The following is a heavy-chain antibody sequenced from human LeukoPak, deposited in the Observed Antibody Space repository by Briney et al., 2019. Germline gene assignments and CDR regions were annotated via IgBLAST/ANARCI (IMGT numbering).Heavy chain of an antibody. CDR3: ARDRSLGYYYDSSGYYPDY. CDR1: GFTFSSYA. CDR2: ISYDGSNK. D-gene: IGHD3-22*01. Sequence: RGSLRLSCAASGFTFSSYAMHWVRQAPGKGLEWVAIISYDGSNKYHADSVKGRFTISRDNSKNTLYLQMNSLRADDTAVYYCARDRSLGYYYDSSGYYPDYWGQGTLVTVSS. J-gene: IGHJ4*02. V-gene: IGHV3-30-3*01.